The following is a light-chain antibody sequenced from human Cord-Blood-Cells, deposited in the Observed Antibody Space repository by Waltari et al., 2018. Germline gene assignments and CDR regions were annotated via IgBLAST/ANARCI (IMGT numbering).Light chain of an antibody. Sequence: QSALTQPPSASGSPGQSVTISCPGTSSAVGGYNYVPWYQQHPGKAPKLMIYEVSKRPSGVPDRFSGSKSGNTASLTVSGLQAEDEADYYCSSYAGSNYVFGTGTKVTVL. J-gene: IGLJ1*01. V-gene: IGLV2-8*01. CDR1: SSAVGGYNY. CDR3: SSYAGSNYV. CDR2: EVS.